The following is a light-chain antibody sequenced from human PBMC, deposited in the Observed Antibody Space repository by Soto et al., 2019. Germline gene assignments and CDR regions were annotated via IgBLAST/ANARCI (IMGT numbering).Light chain of an antibody. CDR2: DDR. V-gene: IGLV3-21*02. J-gene: IGLJ2*01. CDR3: QVWDSSRNRV. Sequence: SYELTQPPSVSVAPGQTARISCGGANIGSKVVHWFQQKPGQAPLLVVYDDRARASGIPERFSGSNSGNTATLTISGAEAGDEADYYCQVWDSSRNRVFGGGTKLTVL. CDR1: NIGSKV.